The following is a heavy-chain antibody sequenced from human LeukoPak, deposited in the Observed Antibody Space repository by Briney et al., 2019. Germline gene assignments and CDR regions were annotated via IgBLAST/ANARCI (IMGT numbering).Heavy chain of an antibody. V-gene: IGHV3-7*01. CDR1: GFSFNSDW. J-gene: IGHJ4*02. CDR2: IKHDESEK. CDR3: ARDLAWGAY. D-gene: IGHD4/OR15-4a*01. Sequence: GGSLRLSCAASGFSFNSDWMDWVRQAPGKGLEWVANIKHDESEKNYLDSVKGRFTISRDNAQNSLYLQMNGLRVEDTAVYYCARDLAWGAYWGQGTLVTVSS.